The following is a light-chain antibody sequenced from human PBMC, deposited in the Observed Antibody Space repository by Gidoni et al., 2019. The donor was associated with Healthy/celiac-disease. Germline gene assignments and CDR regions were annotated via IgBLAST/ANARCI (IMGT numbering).Light chain of an antibody. CDR2: EVS. CDR1: SSDVGGYNY. CDR3: SSYADVV. V-gene: IGLV2-8*01. J-gene: IGLJ2*01. Sequence: QSALPQPPPASGSPGQSVTISCTGTSSDVGGYNYVSWYQQHPGKAPKLMIYEVSKRPSGVPDRFSGSKSGNTASLTVSGLQAEDEADYYCSSYADVVFGGGTKLTVL.